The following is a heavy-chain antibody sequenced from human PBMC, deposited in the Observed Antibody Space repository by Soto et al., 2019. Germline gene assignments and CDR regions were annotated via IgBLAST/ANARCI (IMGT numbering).Heavy chain of an antibody. Sequence: GESLKISCKGSGYSFTSYWIGWVRQMPGKGLEWMGIIYPGDSDTRYSPSFQGQVTISADKSISTAYLQWSSLKASGTAMYYCARLIRVDTAMGYFDYWGQGTLVTVSS. D-gene: IGHD5-18*01. J-gene: IGHJ4*02. CDR1: GYSFTSYW. V-gene: IGHV5-51*01. CDR2: IYPGDSDT. CDR3: ARLIRVDTAMGYFDY.